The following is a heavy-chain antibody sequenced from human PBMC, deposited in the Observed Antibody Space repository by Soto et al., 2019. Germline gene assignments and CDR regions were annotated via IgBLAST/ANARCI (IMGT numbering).Heavy chain of an antibody. CDR3: AGGVMYSGSYQD. J-gene: IGHJ4*02. CDR2: ISSSSSYI. CDR1: GFTFNSYS. D-gene: IGHD1-26*01. V-gene: IGHV3-21*01. Sequence: EVQLVESGGGLVKPGGSLRLSCAASGFTFNSYSMNWVRQAPGKGLEWVSSISSSSSYIYYADSVKGRFTISRDNAKNSLYLQMNSLRAEDTAIYYCAGGVMYSGSYQDWGQGTLVTVSS.